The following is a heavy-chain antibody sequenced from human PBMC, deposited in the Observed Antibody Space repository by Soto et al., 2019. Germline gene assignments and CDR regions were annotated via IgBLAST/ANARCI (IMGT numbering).Heavy chain of an antibody. D-gene: IGHD2-15*01. CDR3: ANGPTYCSGGSCYVSDY. J-gene: IGHJ4*02. CDR1: GFTFSSYG. V-gene: IGHV3-30*18. Sequence: GGSLRLSCAASGFTFSSYGMHWVRQAPGKGLEWVAVISYDGSNKFYADSVKGRFTISRDNSKNTLYLQMNSLRADDTAVYYCANGPTYCSGGSCYVSDYWGQGTLVTVSS. CDR2: ISYDGSNK.